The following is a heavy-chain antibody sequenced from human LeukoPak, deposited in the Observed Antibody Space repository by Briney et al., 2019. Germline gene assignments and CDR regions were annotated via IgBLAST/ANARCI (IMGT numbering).Heavy chain of an antibody. CDR2: ISGSGGST. Sequence: GGSLRLSCAASGFTFSSYGMSWVRQASGKGLEWDSAISGSGGSTYYADSVKGRFTISRDNAKNSLYLQMNSLRAEDTAVYYCARDVSSSWYYFDYWGQGTLVTVSS. CDR3: ARDVSSSWYYFDY. V-gene: IGHV3-23*01. J-gene: IGHJ4*02. CDR1: GFTFSSYG. D-gene: IGHD6-13*01.